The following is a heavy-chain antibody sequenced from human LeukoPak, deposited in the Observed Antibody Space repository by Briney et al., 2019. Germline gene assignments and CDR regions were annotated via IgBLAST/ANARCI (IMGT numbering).Heavy chain of an antibody. CDR2: SNPSGDST. CDR1: GYTFTNYY. V-gene: IGHV1-46*01. J-gene: IGHJ4*02. Sequence: GASVKVSCKASGYTFTNYYIHWVRQAPGHGLEWTGISNPSGDSTNYAQKFQGRVTMTRDTSTSTVYMDLSSLRSEDTAVYYCARWTTTFLDYWGQGTLVTVSS. CDR3: ARWTTTFLDY. D-gene: IGHD1-1*01.